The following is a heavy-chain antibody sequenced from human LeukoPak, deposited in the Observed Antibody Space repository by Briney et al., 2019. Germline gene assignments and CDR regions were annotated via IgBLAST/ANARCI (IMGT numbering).Heavy chain of an antibody. V-gene: IGHV3-9*01. CDR1: GFTFDDYA. J-gene: IGHJ4*02. D-gene: IGHD3-22*01. CDR3: AKGTYYYDSSGYIDY. Sequence: GRSLRLSCAASGFTFDDYAMHWVRQAPGKGLEWVSGISWNSGSIGYADSVKGRFTISRDNDKNSLYLQMNSLRAEDTALYYCAKGTYYYDSSGYIDYWGQGTLVTVSS. CDR2: ISWNSGSI.